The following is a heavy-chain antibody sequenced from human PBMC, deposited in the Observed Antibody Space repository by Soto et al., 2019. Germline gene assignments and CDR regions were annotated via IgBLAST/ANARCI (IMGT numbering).Heavy chain of an antibody. J-gene: IGHJ4*02. CDR1: GYTFTAYG. CDR3: APVLNTDGRAYYSFAH. D-gene: IGHD3-22*01. V-gene: IGHV1-18*01. Sequence: ASVKVSCKTSGYTFTAYGLAWLRQAPGQRPEWMGWVSTRNTDTNYAQKFQGRVTMTTDTSTTTSYMWLRSLRSDDTAVYYCAPVLNTDGRAYYSFAHWGQGTMVTVSA. CDR2: VSTRNTDT.